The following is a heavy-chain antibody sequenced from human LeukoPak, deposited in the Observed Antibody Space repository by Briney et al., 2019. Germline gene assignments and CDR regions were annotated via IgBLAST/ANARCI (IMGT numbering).Heavy chain of an antibody. D-gene: IGHD5-24*01. CDR1: GFTFSTYW. Sequence: GVLRLSCAASGFTFSTYWMSWVRQAPGKGLEWVANIKQDGSEKYYVDSVKGRFTISRDNAKNSLYLQMNSLRAEDTAMYYCARDFAEMATIYDYWGQGTLVTVSS. J-gene: IGHJ4*02. CDR2: IKQDGSEK. V-gene: IGHV3-7*01. CDR3: ARDFAEMATIYDY.